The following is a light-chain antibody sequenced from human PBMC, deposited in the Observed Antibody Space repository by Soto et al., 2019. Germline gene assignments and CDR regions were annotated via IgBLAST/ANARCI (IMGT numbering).Light chain of an antibody. J-gene: IGKJ1*01. CDR3: QQYNXWPT. CDR2: DTS. CDR1: QSVRSN. Sequence: EIVMTQSPATLSVSPGERATLFCRASQSVRSNLAWYQRKPGQAPRLLIYDTSTRATGIPARFSGSGSGTEFTLTISSPQSEDFAVYYCQQYNXWPTCGQGTKV. V-gene: IGKV3-15*01.